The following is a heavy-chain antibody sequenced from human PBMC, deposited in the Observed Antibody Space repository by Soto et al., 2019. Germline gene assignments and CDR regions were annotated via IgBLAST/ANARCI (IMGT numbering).Heavy chain of an antibody. CDR2: INPNSGGT. CDR1: GYTFTGYY. V-gene: IGHV1-2*04. Sequence: ASVKVSCKASGYTFTGYYMHWVRQAPGQGLEWMGWINPNSGGTNYAQKFQGWVTMTRDTSISTAYMELSRLRSDDTAVYYCARYCSGGSCYSDRGFDYWGQGTLVTVSS. CDR3: ARYCSGGSCYSDRGFDY. D-gene: IGHD2-15*01. J-gene: IGHJ4*02.